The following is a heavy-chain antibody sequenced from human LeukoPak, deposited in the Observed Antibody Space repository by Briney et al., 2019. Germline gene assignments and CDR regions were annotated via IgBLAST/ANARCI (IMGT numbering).Heavy chain of an antibody. D-gene: IGHD2-2*01. CDR3: ARDDGYCSSTSCYRYFDY. CDR2: IIPIFGTA. J-gene: IGHJ4*02. V-gene: IGHV1-69*06. CDR1: GGTFSSYA. Sequence: GASVKVSCKASGGTFSSYAISWVRQAPGQGLEWMGGIIPIFGTANYAQKFQGRVTITADKSTSTAYMELSSLRSEDTAVYYCARDDGYCSSTSCYRYFDYWGQGTLVTVSS.